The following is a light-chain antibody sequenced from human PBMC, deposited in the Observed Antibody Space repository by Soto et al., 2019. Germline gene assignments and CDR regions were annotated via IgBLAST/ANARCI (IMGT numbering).Light chain of an antibody. CDR3: LSKTSSISYV. Sequence: QSVLTQPASVSGSPGQSITISCTGTTSDVGGYNYVSWYQQHPGKVPKLLIHEVSNRPSGVSNRFSGSKSGNTASLTISGLQAEDEADYYCLSKTSSISYVFGTGTRSP. CDR1: TSDVGGYNY. J-gene: IGLJ1*01. CDR2: EVS. V-gene: IGLV2-14*01.